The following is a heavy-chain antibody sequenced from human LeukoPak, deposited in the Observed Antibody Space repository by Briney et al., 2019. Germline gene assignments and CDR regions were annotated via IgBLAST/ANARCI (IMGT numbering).Heavy chain of an antibody. Sequence: PGGSLRLSCAASGFTFNRFAMSWVRQAPGKGLEWVSSITGSGDRTFYADSVKGRFTISRDNSKNTLYLQMNSLRAEDTAVYYCAKEHMAAVVYYFDCWGQGTLVSVSS. CDR2: ITGSGDRT. D-gene: IGHD6-13*01. V-gene: IGHV3-23*01. CDR3: AKEHMAAVVYYFDC. J-gene: IGHJ4*02. CDR1: GFTFNRFA.